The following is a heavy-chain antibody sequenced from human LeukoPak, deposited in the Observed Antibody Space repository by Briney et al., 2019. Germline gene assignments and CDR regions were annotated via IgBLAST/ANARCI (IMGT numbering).Heavy chain of an antibody. CDR1: GFTFSSYA. J-gene: IGHJ6*03. V-gene: IGHV3-23*01. CDR2: IRGSGGST. Sequence: GGSLRLSCAASGFTFSSYAMSWVRQAPGKGLEGVSAIRGSGGSTYYADSVKGRFTISRDNSKNTLYLQMNSLRAEDTAVYYCAKVAYCGGDCYGGYYYYYYMDVWGKGTTVTVSS. CDR3: AKVAYCGGDCYGGYYYYYYMDV. D-gene: IGHD2-21*01.